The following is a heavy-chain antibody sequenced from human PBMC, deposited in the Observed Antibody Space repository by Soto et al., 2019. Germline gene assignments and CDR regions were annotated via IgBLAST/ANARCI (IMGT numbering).Heavy chain of an antibody. D-gene: IGHD3-3*01. J-gene: IGHJ6*02. CDR3: ARDQGEGAYYVFWSGPAFGYYYGMDV. V-gene: IGHV3-30-3*01. Sequence: PGGSLRLSCAASGFTFSSYAMHRVRQAPGKGLEWVAVISYDGSNKYYADSVKGRFTISRDNSKNTLYLQMNSLRAEDTAVYYYARDQGEGAYYVFWSGPAFGYYYGMDVWGQGTTVTLSS. CDR1: GFTFSSYA. CDR2: ISYDGSNK.